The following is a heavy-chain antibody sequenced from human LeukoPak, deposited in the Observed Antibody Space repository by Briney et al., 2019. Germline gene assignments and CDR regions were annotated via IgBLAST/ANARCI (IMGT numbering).Heavy chain of an antibody. V-gene: IGHV4-59*01. CDR2: IYYSGST. D-gene: IGHD1-20*01. CDR3: ARAKKYNWNDGAFDI. J-gene: IGHJ3*02. Sequence: SETLSLTCTVSSGSISSYYWSWIRQPPGKGLEWIGYIYYSGSTNYNPSLKSRVTISVDTSKNQFSLKLSSVTAADTAVYYCARAKKYNWNDGAFDIWGQGTMVTVSS. CDR1: SGSISSYY.